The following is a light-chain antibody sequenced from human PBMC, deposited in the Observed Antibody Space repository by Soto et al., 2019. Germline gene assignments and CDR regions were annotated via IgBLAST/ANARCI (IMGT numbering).Light chain of an antibody. V-gene: IGKV3-15*01. CDR3: QQYNDWPLT. CDR2: GAP. CDR1: QSVSSN. J-gene: IGKJ4*01. Sequence: EIVMTQSPVTLSVSPGEIATLSCRASQSVSSNLAWDQNKPGQAPRLLIDGAPIRATGIPAMFSGSGSGTEFTLTISGLQSEEFAVYYCQQYNDWPLTFGGGTKVEIK.